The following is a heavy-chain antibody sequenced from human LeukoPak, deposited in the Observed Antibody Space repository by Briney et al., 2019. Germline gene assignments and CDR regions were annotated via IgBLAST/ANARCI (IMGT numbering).Heavy chain of an antibody. J-gene: IGHJ4*02. D-gene: IGHD2-2*01. V-gene: IGHV1-69*05. CDR2: IIPIFGTA. Sequence: ASVKVSCKASGGTFSSYAISWVRQAPGQGLEWMGGIIPIFGTANYAQKFQGRVTITTDESTSTAYMELSSLRSEDTAVYYCAVVVPAAPSAEHFDCWGQGTLVTVSS. CDR1: GGTFSSYA. CDR3: AVVVPAAPSAEHFDC.